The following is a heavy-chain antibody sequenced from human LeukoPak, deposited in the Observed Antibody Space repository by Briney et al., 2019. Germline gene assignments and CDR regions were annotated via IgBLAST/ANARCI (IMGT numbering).Heavy chain of an antibody. Sequence: GASVKVSCKASGYTFTSYDINWVRQATGQGLEWMGWMNPNSGNTGYAQKFQGRVTMTRNTSISTAYMELGSLRSEDTAVYYCARDRADLWFGESYGDYWGQGTLVTVSS. CDR2: MNPNSGNT. D-gene: IGHD3-10*01. CDR3: ARDRADLWFGESYGDY. CDR1: GYTFTSYD. V-gene: IGHV1-8*01. J-gene: IGHJ4*02.